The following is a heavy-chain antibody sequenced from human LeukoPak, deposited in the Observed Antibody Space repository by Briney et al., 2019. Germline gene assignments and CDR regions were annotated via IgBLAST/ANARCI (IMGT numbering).Heavy chain of an antibody. CDR1: GYTFTSYY. CDR3: ASNYYDSNGYYPHFDY. Sequence: ASVKVSCKASGYTFTSYYMHWVRQAPGQGLEWMGIINPSGGSTSYAQKFQGRVTMTRDTSTSTAYMELSSLRSEDTAVYYCASNYYDSNGYYPHFDYWGQGTLVTVSS. CDR2: INPSGGST. D-gene: IGHD3-22*01. J-gene: IGHJ4*02. V-gene: IGHV1-46*01.